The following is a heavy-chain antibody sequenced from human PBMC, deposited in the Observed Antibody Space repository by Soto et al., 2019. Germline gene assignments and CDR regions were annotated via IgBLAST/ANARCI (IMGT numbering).Heavy chain of an antibody. J-gene: IGHJ3*02. CDR2: TYYRSKWYN. D-gene: IGHD2-2*01. V-gene: IGHV6-1*01. Sequence: PSQTLSLTCAISGDSVSSNSAAWNWIRQSPSRGLEWLGRTYYRSKWYNDYAVSVKSRITINPDTSKKQYSLQLKSVTPEYTAVYYCARVGTPLNCSSTSCQSDAFDIWGQGTMVTVSS. CDR3: ARVGTPLNCSSTSCQSDAFDI. CDR1: GDSVSSNSAA.